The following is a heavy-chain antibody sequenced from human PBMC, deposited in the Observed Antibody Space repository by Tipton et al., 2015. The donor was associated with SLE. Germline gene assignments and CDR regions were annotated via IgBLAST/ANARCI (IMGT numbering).Heavy chain of an antibody. Sequence: TLSLTCAVSGGSISSNNWWSWVRQPPGKGLEWIGEIYHSGSTNYNPSLESRVTISLDNSKNQMSLRLSSVTAADTAVYYCARPLGSYWGQGILVTVSS. V-gene: IGHV4-4*02. CDR2: IYHSGST. CDR1: GGSISSNNW. CDR3: ARPLGSY. J-gene: IGHJ4*02. D-gene: IGHD3-16*01.